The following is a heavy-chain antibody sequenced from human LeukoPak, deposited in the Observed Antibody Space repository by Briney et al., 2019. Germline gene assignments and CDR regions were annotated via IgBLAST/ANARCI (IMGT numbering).Heavy chain of an antibody. Sequence: SETLSLTCTVSGNSISSGYYWGWIRQPPGKGLKWIGSISHSGNTYYNPSLKSRVTISVDTSKNQFPLKLSSVTAADTAVYYCARGYYFDYWGQGTLVTVSS. CDR2: ISHSGNT. J-gene: IGHJ4*02. V-gene: IGHV4-38-2*02. CDR3: ARGYYFDY. CDR1: GNSISSGYY.